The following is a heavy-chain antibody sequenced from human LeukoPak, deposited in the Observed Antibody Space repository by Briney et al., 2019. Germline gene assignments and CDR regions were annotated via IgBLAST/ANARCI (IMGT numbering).Heavy chain of an antibody. CDR2: IKQDGSEK. V-gene: IGHV3-7*01. D-gene: IGHD5-18*01. Sequence: GGSLRLSCAASGFTFSNYWMSWVRQAPGKGLEWVANIKQDGSEKYYVDSVKGRFTISRDNAKNSLYLQMNSLRAEDTAVYYCAKRIQSAMAMGYWGQGTLVTVSS. CDR3: AKRIQSAMAMGY. J-gene: IGHJ4*02. CDR1: GFTFSNYW.